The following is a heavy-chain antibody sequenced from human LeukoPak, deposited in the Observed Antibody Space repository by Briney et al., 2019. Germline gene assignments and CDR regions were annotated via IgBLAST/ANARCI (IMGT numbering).Heavy chain of an antibody. CDR3: AKDPRWSGSHTNDY. Sequence: GGSLRLSCAASEFVFGAFPMSWIRQAAGKGLEWVSAISGSGGSTYYADSVKGRFTISRDNSKNTLYLQMNSLRAEDTAVYYCAKDPRWSGSHTNDYWGQGTLVTVSS. CDR2: ISGSGGST. CDR1: EFVFGAFP. J-gene: IGHJ4*02. V-gene: IGHV3-23*01. D-gene: IGHD1-26*01.